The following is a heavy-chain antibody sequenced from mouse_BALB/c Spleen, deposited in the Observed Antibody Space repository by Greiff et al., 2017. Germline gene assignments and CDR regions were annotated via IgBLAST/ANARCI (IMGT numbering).Heavy chain of an antibody. Sequence: EVKVVESGGGLVQPGGSRKLSCAASGFTISSFGMHWVRQAPEKGLEWVAYISSGSSTIYYADTVKGRFTISRDNPKNTLFLQMTSLRSEDTAMYYCAATVVTPFAYWGQGTLVTVSA. V-gene: IGHV5-17*02. CDR1: GFTISSFG. D-gene: IGHD1-1*01. CDR2: ISSGSSTI. J-gene: IGHJ3*01. CDR3: AATVVTPFAY.